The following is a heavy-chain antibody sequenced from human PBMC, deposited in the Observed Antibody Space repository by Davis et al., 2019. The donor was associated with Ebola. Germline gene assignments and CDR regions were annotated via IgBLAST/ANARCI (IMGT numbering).Heavy chain of an antibody. CDR2: IIPILGIA. CDR3: ARDTFVVGATDDY. D-gene: IGHD1-26*01. Sequence: AASVKVSCKASGGTFSSYTISWVRQAPGQGLEWMGRIIPILGIANYAQKFQGRVTITADKSTSTAYMALSSLRSEDTAVYYCARDTFVVGATDDYWGQGTLVTVSS. V-gene: IGHV1-69*04. CDR1: GGTFSSYT. J-gene: IGHJ4*02.